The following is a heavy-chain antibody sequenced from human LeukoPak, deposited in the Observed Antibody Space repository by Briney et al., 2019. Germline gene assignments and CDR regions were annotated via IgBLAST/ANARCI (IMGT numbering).Heavy chain of an antibody. Sequence: SETLSLTCTVSGGSISSSNYWGWLRQSPGKGLEWIGSIYYTGSSYYSQSLKSRVTISVDTSKNQLSLRLSSVTAADTAVYYCARQGSVVSHWFDPWGQGTLVTVSS. J-gene: IGHJ5*02. CDR2: IYYTGSS. CDR3: ARQGSVVSHWFDP. V-gene: IGHV4-39*01. CDR1: GGSISSSNY. D-gene: IGHD3-10*01.